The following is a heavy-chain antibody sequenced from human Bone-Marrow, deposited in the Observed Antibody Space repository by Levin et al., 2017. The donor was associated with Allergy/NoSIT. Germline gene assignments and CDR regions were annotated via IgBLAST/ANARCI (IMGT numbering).Heavy chain of an antibody. CDR3: ATSDGSTSYFAFNI. Sequence: PGGSLRLSCKVSGNTLMHWVRQAPGRGLEWMGGVDPVDAQKIYSQKFQGRVTMTEDKSKDTAYMELSSLRSEDTAVYYCATSDGSTSYFAFNIWGQGTLVTVSS. CDR2: VDPVDAQK. V-gene: IGHV1-24*01. J-gene: IGHJ3*02. D-gene: IGHD3-10*01. CDR1: GNTL.